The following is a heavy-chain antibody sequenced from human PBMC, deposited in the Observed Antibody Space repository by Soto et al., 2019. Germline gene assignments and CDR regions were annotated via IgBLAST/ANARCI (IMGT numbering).Heavy chain of an antibody. CDR2: INSDGSST. V-gene: IGHV3-74*01. CDR3: ARQGGRYFDWLLPGEDAFDI. D-gene: IGHD3-9*01. CDR1: GFTFSSDW. Sequence: GGSLRLSCAASGFTFSSDWMHWVRQAPGRGLVWVSRINSDGSSTSYADSVKGRFTISRDNAKNTLYLQMNSLRAEDTAVYYCARQGGRYFDWLLPGEDAFDIWGQGTMVTVSS. J-gene: IGHJ3*02.